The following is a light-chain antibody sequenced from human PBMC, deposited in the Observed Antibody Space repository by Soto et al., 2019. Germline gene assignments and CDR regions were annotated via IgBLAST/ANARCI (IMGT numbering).Light chain of an antibody. CDR1: QSISSW. V-gene: IGKV1-5*03. CDR2: KAS. J-gene: IGKJ1*01. CDR3: QQYNSHWT. Sequence: DIQMTQSPSTLSASVGDRVTITCRASQSISSWLAWYQQKPGKAPKLLLYKASSLESGVPSSLSGSGSGTEFTLTMSSLQPDDFATYYCQQYNSHWTFGQGAKVEIK.